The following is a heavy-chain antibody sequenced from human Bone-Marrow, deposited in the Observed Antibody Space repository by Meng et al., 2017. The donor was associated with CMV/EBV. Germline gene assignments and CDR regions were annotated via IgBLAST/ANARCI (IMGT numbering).Heavy chain of an antibody. J-gene: IGHJ4*02. D-gene: IGHD1-26*01. CDR1: GFTFSSSD. CDR3: AKVGKPTKDGFDY. V-gene: IGHV3-30*02. Sequence: GESLKISCTASGFTFSSSDLHWVRQAPGKGLEWVAYIRFDGSSKYNVDSVKGRFTISRDNSKNTLYLQMNSLSSEDTAVYYCAKVGKPTKDGFDYWGQGTLVTVSS. CDR2: IRFDGSSK.